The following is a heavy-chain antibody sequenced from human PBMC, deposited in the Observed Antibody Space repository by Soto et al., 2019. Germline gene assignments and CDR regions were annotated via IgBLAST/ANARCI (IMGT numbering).Heavy chain of an antibody. J-gene: IGHJ6*03. Sequence: ASVKASCKASGGTFSSYTISWVRQAPGQGLEWMGRIIPILGIANYAQKFQGRVTITADKSTSTAYMELSSLRSEDTAVYYCARAVESYYYYYMDVWGKGTTVTVSS. CDR3: ARAVESYYYYYMDV. CDR1: GGTFSSYT. CDR2: IIPILGIA. V-gene: IGHV1-69*02. D-gene: IGHD1-1*01.